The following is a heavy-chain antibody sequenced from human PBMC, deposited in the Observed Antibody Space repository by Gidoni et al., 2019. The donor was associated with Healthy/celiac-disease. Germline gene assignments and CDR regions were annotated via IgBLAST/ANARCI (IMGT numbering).Heavy chain of an antibody. D-gene: IGHD6-19*01. Sequence: EVQLVESGGGLVQPAGSLRLSCAASGFTFSSYAMNWVRQAPGKGLEGVSYMSSSVSNIDYADSVKGRFTIARDNAKNSLYLQMNSLRAEDTAVYYCARSGYSSGWYGYYYYYGMDVWGQGTTVTVSS. J-gene: IGHJ6*02. CDR1: GFTFSSYA. V-gene: IGHV3-48*03. CDR3: ARSGYSSGWYGYYYYYGMDV. CDR2: MSSSVSNI.